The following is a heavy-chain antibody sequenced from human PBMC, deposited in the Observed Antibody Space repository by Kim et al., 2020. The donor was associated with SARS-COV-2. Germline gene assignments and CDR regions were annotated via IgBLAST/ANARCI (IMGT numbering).Heavy chain of an antibody. D-gene: IGHD6-13*01. CDR2: ISYDGSNK. CDR1: GFTFSSYA. Sequence: GGSLRLSCAASGFTFSSYAMHWVRQAPGKGLEWVAVISYDGSNKYYADSVKGRFTISRDNSKNTLYLQMNSLRAEDTAVYYCAREKGIAAAAPGGMDVWGQGTTVTVSS. J-gene: IGHJ6*02. CDR3: AREKGIAAAAPGGMDV. V-gene: IGHV3-30*04.